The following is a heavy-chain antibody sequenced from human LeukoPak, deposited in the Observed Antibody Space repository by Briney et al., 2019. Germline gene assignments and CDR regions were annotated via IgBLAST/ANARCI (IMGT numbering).Heavy chain of an antibody. CDR1: GFTFSSYW. CDR3: AKDHFYNMGGFDY. Sequence: PGGSLRLSCAASGFTFSSYWMSWVRQAPGKGLEWVSAISGSGGSTYYADSVKGRFTISRDNSKNTLYLQMNSLRAEDTAVYYCAKDHFYNMGGFDYWGQGTLVTVSS. D-gene: IGHD3-3*02. V-gene: IGHV3-23*01. J-gene: IGHJ4*02. CDR2: ISGSGGST.